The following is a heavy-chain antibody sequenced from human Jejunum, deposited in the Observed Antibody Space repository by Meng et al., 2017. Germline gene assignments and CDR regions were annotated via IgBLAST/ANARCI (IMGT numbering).Heavy chain of an antibody. Sequence: GESLKISCAAPGFTFSAYEMNWVRQAPGKGLEWVSFISSSGTNRYYADSVKGRFTISRDNAKNSLFLQMNSLTAEDTAVYYCARDSLVPTIFNSFYGLDVWGQGTPVTVSS. CDR2: ISSSGTNR. V-gene: IGHV3-48*03. CDR1: GFTFSAYE. J-gene: IGHJ6*02. D-gene: IGHD5-12*01. CDR3: ARDSLVPTIFNSFYGLDV.